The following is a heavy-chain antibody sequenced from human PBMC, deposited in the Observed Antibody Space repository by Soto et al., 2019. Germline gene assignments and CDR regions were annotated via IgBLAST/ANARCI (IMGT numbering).Heavy chain of an antibody. Sequence: PGGSLRLSCAASGFTFSSYAMSWVRQAPGKGLEWLSAISGSGGSTYYADSVKGRFTISRDNSKNTLYLQMNSLRAEDTAVYYCAKDPIGNSSSRAWYYFDYWGQGTLVTVSS. J-gene: IGHJ4*02. CDR3: AKDPIGNSSSRAWYYFDY. CDR1: GFTFSSYA. D-gene: IGHD6-6*01. CDR2: ISGSGGST. V-gene: IGHV3-23*01.